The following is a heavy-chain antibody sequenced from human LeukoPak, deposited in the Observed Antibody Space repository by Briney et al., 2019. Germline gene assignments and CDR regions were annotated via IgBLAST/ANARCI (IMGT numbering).Heavy chain of an antibody. CDR2: ISSSGDIT. CDR1: RFSFDNYA. D-gene: IGHD3-22*01. J-gene: IGHJ4*02. Sequence: GGSLRLSCAASRFSFDNYAMSWVRQAPGKGLEWVSSISSSGDITVYADSVKGRFTISRDDSKYALYLQMNSLRADDAAVYYGAKDRPNYYESNGHYYRRDGDYWGQGTLVTVS. V-gene: IGHV3-23*01. CDR3: AKDRPNYYESNGHYYRRDGDY.